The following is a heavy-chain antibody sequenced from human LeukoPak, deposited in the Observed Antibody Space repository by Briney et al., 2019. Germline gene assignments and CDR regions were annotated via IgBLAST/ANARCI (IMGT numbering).Heavy chain of an antibody. V-gene: IGHV4-4*07. CDR3: ARDGGDNWSVPNYFDP. CDR1: GGSIGSYY. Sequence: PSETLSLTCTVSGGSIGSYYWSWIRQPAGKGLEWIGRIYTSGNSNYNPSLKSRVTMSVDTSKNQFSLKLSSVTAADTAVYYCARDGGDNWSVPNYFDPWGQGSLVTVFS. D-gene: IGHD5-24*01. J-gene: IGHJ5*02. CDR2: IYTSGNS.